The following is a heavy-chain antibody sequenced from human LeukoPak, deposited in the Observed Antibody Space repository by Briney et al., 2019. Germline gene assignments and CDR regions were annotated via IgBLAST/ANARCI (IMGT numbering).Heavy chain of an antibody. CDR1: GYTFTGYY. CDR3: ARVGAEKVGSPLNY. Sequence: GASVKVSCKASGYTFTGYYMHWVRQAPGQGLEWMGWINPNSGGTNYAQKFQGRVTMTRDTFISTAYMELSRLRSDDAAVYYCARVGAEKVGSPLNYWGQGTLVTVSS. V-gene: IGHV1-2*02. D-gene: IGHD1-26*01. J-gene: IGHJ4*02. CDR2: INPNSGGT.